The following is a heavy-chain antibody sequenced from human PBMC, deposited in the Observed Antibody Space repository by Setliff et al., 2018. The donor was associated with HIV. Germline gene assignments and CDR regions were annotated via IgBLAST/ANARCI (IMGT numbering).Heavy chain of an antibody. J-gene: IGHJ6*03. V-gene: IGHV3-23*01. D-gene: IGHD2-2*01. CDR3: AKAQEHIIVVSATGNMPGYLHYYYMDV. Sequence: TGGSLRLSCAASGFTFSIYAMSWVRQAPGKGLEWVSGISGSGGTTNYADSVKGRFTISRDNSKNVVFLQMNSLRAEDTAVYYCAKAQEHIIVVSATGNMPGYLHYYYMDVWGKGSTVTVSS. CDR2: ISGSGGTT. CDR1: GFTFSIYA.